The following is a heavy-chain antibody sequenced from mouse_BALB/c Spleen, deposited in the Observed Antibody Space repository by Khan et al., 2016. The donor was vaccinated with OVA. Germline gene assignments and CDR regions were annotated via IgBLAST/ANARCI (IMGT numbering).Heavy chain of an antibody. V-gene: IGHV14-3*02. J-gene: IGHJ3*01. CDR3: IRGAYSGLFAY. CDR1: GFNIKDTY. Sequence: VQLQQPGAEFVKPGASVKLSCTASGFNIKDTYMHWINQRPQQGLVWIGRIDPASGNARYDPKFHDKATIAADASSNTAYLQPSSLTSEDTAVYYCIRGAYSGLFAYWGQGTLVTVSA. D-gene: IGHD2-10*01. CDR2: IDPASGNA.